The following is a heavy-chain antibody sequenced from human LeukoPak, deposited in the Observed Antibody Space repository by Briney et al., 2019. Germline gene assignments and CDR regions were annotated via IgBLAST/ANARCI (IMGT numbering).Heavy chain of an antibody. V-gene: IGHV3-30*03. Sequence: GRSLRLSCAASGFTFSSYGMHWVRQAPGKGLEWVAVISYDGSNKYYADSVKGRFTISRDNSKNTLYLQMNSLRAEDTAVYYCARGDYDFWSAPGLYWGQGTLVTVSS. CDR1: GFTFSSYG. D-gene: IGHD3-3*01. J-gene: IGHJ4*02. CDR2: ISYDGSNK. CDR3: ARGDYDFWSAPGLY.